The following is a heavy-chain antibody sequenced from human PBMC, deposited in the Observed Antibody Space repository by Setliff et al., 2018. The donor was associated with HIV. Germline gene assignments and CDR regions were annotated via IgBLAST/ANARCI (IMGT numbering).Heavy chain of an antibody. J-gene: IGHJ4*02. CDR1: GDSISSYY. CDR3: ARRRVVARVFDY. D-gene: IGHD2-15*01. Sequence: SETLSLTCTISGDSISSYYWSWIRQSPVKGLEWIGEIDHRGETNYNPSLKSRVILSVDTSKNQFSLSLSSLTAADTALYYCARRRVVARVFDYWGQGTLVTVSS. CDR2: IDHRGET. V-gene: IGHV4-34*01.